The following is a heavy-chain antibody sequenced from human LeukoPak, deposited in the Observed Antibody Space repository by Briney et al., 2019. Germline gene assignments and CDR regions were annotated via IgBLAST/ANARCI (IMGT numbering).Heavy chain of an antibody. CDR2: IIPTFGIA. Sequence: SVRVSCKASGGTFSSYAISWVRQAPGQGLEWMGRIIPTFGIANYAQKFQGRVTITADKSTSTAYMELSSLRSEDTAVYYCARSYYDSSGYLDYWGQGTLVTVSS. D-gene: IGHD3-22*01. V-gene: IGHV1-69*04. J-gene: IGHJ4*02. CDR1: GGTFSSYA. CDR3: ARSYYDSSGYLDY.